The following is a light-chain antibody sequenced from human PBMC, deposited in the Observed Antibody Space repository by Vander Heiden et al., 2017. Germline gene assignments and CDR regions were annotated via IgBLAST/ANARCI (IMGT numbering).Light chain of an antibody. J-gene: IGLJ3*02. CDR1: SSNIGSNY. V-gene: IGLV1-47*02. CDR2: SNN. CDR3: AAWDDSLSGHWV. Sequence: ISCSGSSSNIGSNYVYWYQQLPGTAPKLLIYSNNQRSSGVPDRFSGSKSGTSASLAISGLRSEDEADYYCAAWDDSLSGHWVFGGGTKLTVL.